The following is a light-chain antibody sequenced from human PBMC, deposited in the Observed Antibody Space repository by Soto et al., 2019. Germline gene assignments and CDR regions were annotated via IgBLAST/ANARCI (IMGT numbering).Light chain of an antibody. Sequence: EIVMTQSPATLSVSPGERATLSCRASQSINSNLAWYQQKPGQAPRLLIYGESTRATGIPARFSGSGSGTEFTLPISSLQSEDFAVYYCQQYNNWPPWTFGQGTKVEIK. CDR2: GES. CDR3: QQYNNWPPWT. CDR1: QSINSN. J-gene: IGKJ1*01. V-gene: IGKV3D-15*01.